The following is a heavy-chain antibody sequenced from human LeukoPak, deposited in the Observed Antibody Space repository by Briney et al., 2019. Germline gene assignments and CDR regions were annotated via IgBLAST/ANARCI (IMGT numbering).Heavy chain of an antibody. D-gene: IGHD3-10*01. V-gene: IGHV4-38-2*02. J-gene: IGHJ4*02. Sequence: SETLSLTCTVSGYSITSGYYGGWIRQPPGKGLEWIGSINHSGSTFYNPSLKSRVTISVDTSKNQFSLKLSSVTAADTAVYYCARDQDYYGSGSYGPDYWGQGTLVTVSS. CDR1: GYSITSGYY. CDR2: INHSGST. CDR3: ARDQDYYGSGSYGPDY.